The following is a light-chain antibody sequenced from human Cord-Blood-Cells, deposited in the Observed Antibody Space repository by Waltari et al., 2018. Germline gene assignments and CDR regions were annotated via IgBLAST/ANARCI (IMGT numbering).Light chain of an antibody. CDR1: SSAAGGYNY. CDR3: SSSTSSSTWV. J-gene: IGLJ3*02. V-gene: IGLV2-14*01. CDR2: DVS. Sequence: QSALTQPASVPGAPGQSSTTPCTGTSSAAGGYNYVSWYQQHPGKAPTLMIYDVSNPPSGVSNRFSASKSGTTASLTISGLQAEDEADYYCSSSTSSSTWVFGGGTKLTVL.